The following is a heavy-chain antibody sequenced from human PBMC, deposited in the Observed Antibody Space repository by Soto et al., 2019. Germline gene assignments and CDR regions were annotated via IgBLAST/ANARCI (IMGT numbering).Heavy chain of an antibody. CDR2: IYYSGST. D-gene: IGHD3-9*01. Sequence: SETLSLTCTVSGGSISSSSYYWGWIRQPPGKGLEWIGSIYYSGSTYYNPSLKSRVTISVDTSKNQFSLKLSSVTAADTAVYYCARLPYYDTLTGYYNGVRFDPWGQGTLVTVSS. CDR1: GGSISSSSYY. J-gene: IGHJ5*02. CDR3: ARLPYYDTLTGYYNGVRFDP. V-gene: IGHV4-39*01.